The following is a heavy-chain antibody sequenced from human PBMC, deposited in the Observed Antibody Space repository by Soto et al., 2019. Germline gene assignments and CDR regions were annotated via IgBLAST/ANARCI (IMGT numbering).Heavy chain of an antibody. CDR2: IDPSDSYT. J-gene: IGHJ4*02. CDR1: GYSFTSYW. D-gene: IGHD2-2*01. CDR3: ARHADCSSTSCLFDY. Sequence: PGESLKISCNGSGYSFTSYWISWVRQMPGKGLEWMGRIDPSDSYTNYSPSFQGHVTISADKSISTAYLQWSSLKASDTAMYYCARHADCSSTSCLFDYWGQGTLVTVS. V-gene: IGHV5-10-1*01.